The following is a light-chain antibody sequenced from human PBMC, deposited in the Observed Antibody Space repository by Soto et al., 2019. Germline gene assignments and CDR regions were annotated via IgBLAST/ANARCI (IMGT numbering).Light chain of an antibody. Sequence: TVMTQSPATLSVSPGETTTLSCRASESISTNVAWYQQKPGQAPRLLIYGSVTRATGIPARFSGRASGTEFTLTISGLQSEDSAIYYCQAYYYWPRNFGQGTKLELK. V-gene: IGKV3-15*01. CDR3: QAYYYWPRN. CDR2: GSV. J-gene: IGKJ2*01. CDR1: ESISTN.